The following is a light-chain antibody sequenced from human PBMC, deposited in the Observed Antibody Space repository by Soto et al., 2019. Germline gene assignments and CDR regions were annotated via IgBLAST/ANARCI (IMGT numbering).Light chain of an antibody. Sequence: DIQMTQSPSSLSASVGDRVTINCRASQGISNYLAWYQQKPGKVPKLLIYAASTLQSGVPSRFSGSGSGTDFTLTISSLQPEDVATSYCQKYNSAPPWTFGQGTKVEIK. J-gene: IGKJ1*01. CDR1: QGISNY. V-gene: IGKV1-27*01. CDR2: AAS. CDR3: QKYNSAPPWT.